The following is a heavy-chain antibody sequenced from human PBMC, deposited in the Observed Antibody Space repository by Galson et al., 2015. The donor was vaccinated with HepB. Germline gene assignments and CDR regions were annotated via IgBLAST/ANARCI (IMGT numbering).Heavy chain of an antibody. V-gene: IGHV3-21*01. CDR1: GFTFSSYS. CDR2: ISSGSSYI. D-gene: IGHD4-17*01. Sequence: SLRLSCAASGFTFSSYSMNWVRQAPGKGLEWVSSISSGSSYIYYADSVKGRFTISRDNAKNSLYLQMNSLRAEDTAVYYCAGTVTSRYYYYGMDVWGQGTTVTVSS. CDR3: AGTVTSRYYYYGMDV. J-gene: IGHJ6*02.